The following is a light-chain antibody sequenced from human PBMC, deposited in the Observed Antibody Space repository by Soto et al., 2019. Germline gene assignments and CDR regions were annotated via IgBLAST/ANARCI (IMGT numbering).Light chain of an antibody. Sequence: EIVLTQSPGTLSLSPGERATLSCRASQSVSSSYLAWYQQKPGQAPRLLIYGASSRATGIPDRFSGSGSGTDFTLTISRLEPEDFAVYYCHQRSSWPLTFGGGTNVDIK. J-gene: IGKJ4*01. CDR1: QSVSSSY. CDR3: HQRSSWPLT. CDR2: GAS. V-gene: IGKV3D-20*02.